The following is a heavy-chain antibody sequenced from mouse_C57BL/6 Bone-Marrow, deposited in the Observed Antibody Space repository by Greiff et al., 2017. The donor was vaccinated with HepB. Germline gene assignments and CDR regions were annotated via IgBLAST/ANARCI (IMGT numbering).Heavy chain of an antibody. CDR2: IWRGGST. D-gene: IGHD1-1*01. CDR3: AKNYYGSSLMDY. V-gene: IGHV2-5*01. J-gene: IGHJ4*01. Sequence: QVQLKESGPGLVQPSQSLSITCTVSGFSLTSYGVHWVRQSPGKGLEWLGVIWRGGSTDYNAAFMPRLSITKDNSKSQVFFKMNSLQADDTAIYYCAKNYYGSSLMDYWGQGTSVTVSS. CDR1: GFSLTSYG.